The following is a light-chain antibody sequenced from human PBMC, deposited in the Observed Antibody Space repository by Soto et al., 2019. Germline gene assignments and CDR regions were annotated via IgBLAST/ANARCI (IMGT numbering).Light chain of an antibody. CDR3: QQLNSYPRT. CDR2: AAS. Sequence: SXLXXXVGDRVTIACRASQGISSYLAWCQKKPGKAPKVLFYAASTLQSGVPSRFSGSGSWTDVTLTIISLQPEDFATYYCQQLNSYPRTFGQGTRLE. V-gene: IGKV1-9*01. CDR1: QGISSY. J-gene: IGKJ5*01.